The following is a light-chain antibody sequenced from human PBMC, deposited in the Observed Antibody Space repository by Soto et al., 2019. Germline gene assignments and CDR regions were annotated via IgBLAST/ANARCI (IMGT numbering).Light chain of an antibody. CDR3: QTWDTGPI. V-gene: IGLV4-69*01. CDR1: SGHSTYA. J-gene: IGLJ2*01. CDR2: LNYDGSH. Sequence: QSVLTQSPSASASLGASVKLTCTLSSGHSTYAIAWHQQQPEKGPRFLMKLNYDGSHNKGDGIPDRFSGSSSGAERYLTISSLQPEDEADYYCQTWDTGPIFAGGTKSPS.